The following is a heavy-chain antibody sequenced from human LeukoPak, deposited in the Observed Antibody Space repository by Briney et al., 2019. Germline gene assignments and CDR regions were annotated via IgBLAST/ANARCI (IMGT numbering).Heavy chain of an antibody. CDR1: GFTFASYE. J-gene: IGHJ6*02. D-gene: IGHD3-9*01. CDR2: TSYDGGSK. Sequence: GGSLRLSCAASGFTFASYEIHWVRQAPGKGLEWVAVTSYDGGSKYYADSVKGRFTISRDNSKNTLYLEMNSLRVEDTAVYYCARGGYFDILTGYYQTQYYYPMDVWGRGTTVTVSS. CDR3: ARGGYFDILTGYYQTQYYYPMDV. V-gene: IGHV3-30*03.